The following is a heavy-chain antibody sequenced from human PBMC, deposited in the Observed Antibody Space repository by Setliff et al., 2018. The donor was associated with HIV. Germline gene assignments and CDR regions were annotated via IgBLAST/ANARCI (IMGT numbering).Heavy chain of an antibody. D-gene: IGHD2-21*01. CDR1: GGSINNNQ. Sequence: PSETLSLTCTVSGGSINNNQWSWIRQPPGKGLEWIGYIYSSGNTNYNPSLKSRVIISIETSNTRFSLWLRSATAADTATYFCARLGRAIDDGGSSLRLDFWGQGMLVTVSS. CDR2: IYSSGNT. V-gene: IGHV4-4*09. CDR3: ARLGRAIDDGGSSLRLDF. J-gene: IGHJ4*02.